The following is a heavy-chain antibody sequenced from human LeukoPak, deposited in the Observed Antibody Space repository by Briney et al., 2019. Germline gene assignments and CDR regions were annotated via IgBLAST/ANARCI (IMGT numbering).Heavy chain of an antibody. CDR2: IYYSGST. Sequence: SETLSLTCTVSGVSISSGGYYWSWIRQHPGKGLEWIGYIYYSGSTYYNPSLKSRVTISVDTSKNQFSLKLSSVTAADTAVYYCARGYDSSGYTQYYFDYWGQGTLVTVSS. D-gene: IGHD3-22*01. CDR1: GVSISSGGYY. V-gene: IGHV4-31*03. J-gene: IGHJ4*02. CDR3: ARGYDSSGYTQYYFDY.